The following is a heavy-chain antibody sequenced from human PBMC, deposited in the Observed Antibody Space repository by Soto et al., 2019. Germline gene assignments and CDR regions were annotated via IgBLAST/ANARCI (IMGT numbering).Heavy chain of an antibody. V-gene: IGHV3-23*01. CDR2: VSGTDGST. D-gene: IGHD3-22*01. CDR3: ARERITMIVVVMTN. Sequence: GGSLRLSCEVSGFSFSSYAMSWVRQAPGKGLEWVSSVSGTDGSTYYADSVKGRFTIPRDNSKNTLYLQMNSLRAEDTAVYYCARERITMIVVVMTNWGQGTMVTVSS. J-gene: IGHJ3*01. CDR1: GFSFSSYA.